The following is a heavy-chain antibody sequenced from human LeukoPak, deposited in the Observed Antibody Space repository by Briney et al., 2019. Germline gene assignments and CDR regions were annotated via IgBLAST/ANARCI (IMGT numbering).Heavy chain of an antibody. V-gene: IGHV4-34*01. CDR2: INHSGST. Sequence: SETLSLTCAVYGGSFSGYYWSWIRQPPGKGLEWIGEINHSGSTNYNPSLKSRVTISVDTSKNQFSLKLSSVTAADTAVYYCVRGGYGYVDAFDMWGQGTMVTVSS. D-gene: IGHD5-18*01. CDR3: VRGGYGYVDAFDM. CDR1: GGSFSGYY. J-gene: IGHJ3*02.